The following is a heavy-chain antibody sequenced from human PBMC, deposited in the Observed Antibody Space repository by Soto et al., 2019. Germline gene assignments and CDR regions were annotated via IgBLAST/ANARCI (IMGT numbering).Heavy chain of an antibody. Sequence: PSVKVSCKASGYTFTGYYIHWVRQAPGQGLEWMGWINPNSGGTNYAQKFQGWVTMTRDTSISTAYMELSRLRSDDTAVYYCARGPIYLRRHYYYYGMDVWGQGTTVPSP. CDR2: INPNSGGT. CDR3: ARGPIYLRRHYYYYGMDV. V-gene: IGHV1-2*04. J-gene: IGHJ6*02. D-gene: IGHD4-17*01. CDR1: GYTFTGYY.